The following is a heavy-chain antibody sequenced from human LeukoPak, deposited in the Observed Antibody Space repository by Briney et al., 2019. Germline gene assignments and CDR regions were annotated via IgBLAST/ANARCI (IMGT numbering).Heavy chain of an antibody. D-gene: IGHD2-8*01. CDR2: ISAYNGNT. Sequence: GASVKVSCKASGYTFTSYGISWVRQAPGQGLEWMGWISAYNGNTNYAQKLQGRVTMTTDTSTSTAYMELRSLRSDDTAVYYCARDLSGCTNGVCYTPFDYWGQGTLVTVSS. CDR3: ARDLSGCTNGVCYTPFDY. J-gene: IGHJ4*02. V-gene: IGHV1-18*01. CDR1: GYTFTSYG.